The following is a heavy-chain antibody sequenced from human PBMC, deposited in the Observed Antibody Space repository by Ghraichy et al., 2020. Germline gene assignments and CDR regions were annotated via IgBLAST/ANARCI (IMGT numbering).Heavy chain of an antibody. CDR1: GYTFIDYY. Sequence: ASVKVSCKTSGYTFIDYYMHWVRQAPGQGLEWVGRLNCDSGDTDYAQKFQGRVTMTRDTSINTGYMEVSRLRSDDTAIYYCVRLSVAAGGSLFFNYWGQGTLVTVSS. CDR3: VRLSVAAGGSLFFNY. D-gene: IGHD6-13*01. CDR2: LNCDSGDT. V-gene: IGHV1-2*06. J-gene: IGHJ4*02.